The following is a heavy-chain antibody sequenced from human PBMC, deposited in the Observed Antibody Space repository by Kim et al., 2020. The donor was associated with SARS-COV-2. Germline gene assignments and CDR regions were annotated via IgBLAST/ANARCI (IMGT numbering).Heavy chain of an antibody. D-gene: IGHD2-2*01. CDR2: IYYSGST. V-gene: IGHV4-59*08. CDR3: ARHGGVDIVVVPDEDEFGWFDP. J-gene: IGHJ5*02. Sequence: SETLSLTCTVSGGSISSYYWSWIRQPPGKGLEWIGYIYYSGSTNYNPSLKSRVTISVDTSKNQFSLKLSSVTAADTAVYYCARHGGVDIVVVPDEDEFGWFDPWGQGTLVTVSS. CDR1: GGSISSYY.